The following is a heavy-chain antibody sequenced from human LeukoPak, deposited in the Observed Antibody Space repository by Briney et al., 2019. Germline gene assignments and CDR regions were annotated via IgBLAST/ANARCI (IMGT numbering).Heavy chain of an antibody. CDR3: ARRVGAIDW. D-gene: IGHD1-26*01. CDR1: GGSISSYY. V-gene: IGHV4-59*08. Sequence: SETLSLTCTVSGGSISSYYWSWIRQPPGKGLEWIGYIYYSGSTYYNPSLKSRVTISVDTSKNQFSLKLSSVTAADTAVYYCARRVGAIDWWGQGTLVTVSS. J-gene: IGHJ4*02. CDR2: IYYSGST.